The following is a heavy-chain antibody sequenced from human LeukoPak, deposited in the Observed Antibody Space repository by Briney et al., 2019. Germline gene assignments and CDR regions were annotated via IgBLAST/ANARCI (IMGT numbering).Heavy chain of an antibody. CDR3: ASGFQH. V-gene: IGHV3-30*04. Sequence: GGSLRLSCAASGFTFSSYAMHWVREAPGKGLEWVAVISYDGSNKYYADSVKGRFTISRDNSKNTLYLQMNSLRAEDTAGYYCASGFQHWGQGTLVTVSS. CDR1: GFTFSSYA. J-gene: IGHJ1*01. CDR2: ISYDGSNK.